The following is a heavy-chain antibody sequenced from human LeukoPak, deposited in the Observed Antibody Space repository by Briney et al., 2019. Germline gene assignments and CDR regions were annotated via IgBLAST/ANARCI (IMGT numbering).Heavy chain of an antibody. CDR3: ARGVEPLAANTLAY. D-gene: IGHD1-14*01. Sequence: GGSLRLSCAASGFTVITNDMTWVRPAPGKGLEWVSVLYSDGNTKYADSVQGRFTISRDNSKNTLYLEMNSLSPDDTAVYYCARGVEPLAANTLAYWGQGTLVTVSS. CDR2: LYSDGNT. V-gene: IGHV3-53*01. CDR1: GFTVITND. J-gene: IGHJ4*02.